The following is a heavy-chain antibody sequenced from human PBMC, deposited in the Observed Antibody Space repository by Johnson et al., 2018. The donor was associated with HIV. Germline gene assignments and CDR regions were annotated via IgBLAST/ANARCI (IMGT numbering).Heavy chain of an antibody. CDR1: AFTFRSYS. CDR2: ISYDGSNK. V-gene: IGHV3-30-3*01. Sequence: QVQLVESGGGVVQPGRSLRLSCAASAFTFRSYSMHWVRQAPGKGLEWVAVISYDGSNKYYAASVKGRFTIARDNSQNTLYLQMNSLRAEETAVYYCARVQWLILDAFDIWGQGTMVTVSS. J-gene: IGHJ3*02. CDR3: ARVQWLILDAFDI. D-gene: IGHD6-19*01.